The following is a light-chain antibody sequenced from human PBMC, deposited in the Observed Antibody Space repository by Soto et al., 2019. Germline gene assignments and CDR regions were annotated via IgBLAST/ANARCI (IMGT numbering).Light chain of an antibody. CDR2: EVT. CDR3: CSYAASHTFV. Sequence: QSVLTQPRSVSGSPGQSVTISCTGTSSDVGGYNYVSWYQQHPGRAPKLLIYEVTERPSGAPDRLSGYKSGNTASLTISGLQAEDEGDYYCCSYAASHTFVFGGGTKVTVL. CDR1: SSDVGGYNY. J-gene: IGLJ2*01. V-gene: IGLV2-11*01.